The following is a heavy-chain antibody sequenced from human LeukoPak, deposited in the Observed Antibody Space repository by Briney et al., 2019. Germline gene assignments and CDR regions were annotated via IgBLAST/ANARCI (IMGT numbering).Heavy chain of an antibody. Sequence: SETLSLTCAVYGGSFSGYYWSWIRQPPGKGLEWIGEINHSGSTNYNPSLKSRVTISVDASKNQFSLKLSSVTAADTAVYYCARGNNDYVYLSVIDYWGQGTLVTVSS. CDR2: INHSGST. V-gene: IGHV4-34*01. J-gene: IGHJ4*02. CDR3: ARGNNDYVYLSVIDY. D-gene: IGHD4-17*01. CDR1: GGSFSGYY.